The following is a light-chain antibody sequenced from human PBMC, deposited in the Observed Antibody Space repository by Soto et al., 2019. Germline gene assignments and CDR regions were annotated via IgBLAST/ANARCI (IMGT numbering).Light chain of an antibody. CDR2: VAT. CDR1: QSFSSY. J-gene: IGKJ2*01. V-gene: IGKV1-39*01. CDR3: PQSYNSPSA. Sequence: DIQMTQSPSSLSASVGDRVTITCRASQSFSSYLNWYQQKPGKAPEFLMYVATTLQSGVPPRLSGSGSGTDFTLFISILLPEDFAAYCCPQSYNSPSAFGQGTKLEI.